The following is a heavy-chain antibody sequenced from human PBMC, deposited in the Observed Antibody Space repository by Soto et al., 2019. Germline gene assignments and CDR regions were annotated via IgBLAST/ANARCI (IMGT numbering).Heavy chain of an antibody. V-gene: IGHV3-23*01. CDR1: GFIFSHYA. D-gene: IGHD3-3*01. Sequence: GGSLRLSCTASGFIFSHYAMNWVRQGPGKGLEWVSVIGDEAVSTKCADSVKGRCTVSRDNSKNTMYLQLDSLRDDDTAIYYCAKYSIDHNGIYDPFDCWGQGTMVTGSS. CDR3: AKYSIDHNGIYDPFDC. J-gene: IGHJ3*01. CDR2: IGDEAVST.